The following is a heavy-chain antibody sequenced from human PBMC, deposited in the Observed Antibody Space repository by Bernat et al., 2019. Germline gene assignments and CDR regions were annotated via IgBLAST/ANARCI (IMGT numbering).Heavy chain of an antibody. V-gene: IGHV3-66*01. Sequence: EVQLVESGGGLVQPGGSLRLSCAASGFTVSSNYMSWVRQAPGKGLEWVSVIYSGGSTYYADSVKGRFTISRDNSKNTLYLQMNSLRAEDTAVYYCARVYSSGWSRAEYFQHWGQGTLVTASS. D-gene: IGHD6-19*01. CDR1: GFTVSSNY. CDR2: IYSGGST. J-gene: IGHJ1*01. CDR3: ARVYSSGWSRAEYFQH.